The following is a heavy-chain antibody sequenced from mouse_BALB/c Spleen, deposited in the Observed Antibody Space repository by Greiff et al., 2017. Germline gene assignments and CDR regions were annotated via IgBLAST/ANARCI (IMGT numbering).Heavy chain of an antibody. J-gene: IGHJ3*01. V-gene: IGHV1-54*01. D-gene: IGHD4-1*02. CDR2: INPGSGGT. CDR3: ATPTGTFAY. CDR1: GYAFTNYL. Sequence: QVQLQQSGAELVRPGTSVKVSCKASGYAFTNYLIEWVKQRPGQGLEWIGVINPGSGGTNYNEKFKGKATLTADKSSSTAYMQLSSLTSDDSAVYFCATPTGTFAYWGQGTLVTVSA.